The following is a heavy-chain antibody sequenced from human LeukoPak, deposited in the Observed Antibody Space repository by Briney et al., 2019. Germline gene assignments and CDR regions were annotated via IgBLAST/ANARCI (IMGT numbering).Heavy chain of an antibody. D-gene: IGHD6-6*01. J-gene: IGHJ4*02. CDR3: ARSTSSSSCYYFDY. Sequence: PSETLSLTCAVYGGSFSGYYWSWIRQPPGKGLEWIGEINHSGSTNYNPSLKSRVTISADTSKNQFSLKLSSVTAADTAVYYCARSTSSSSCYYFDYWGQGTLVTVSS. V-gene: IGHV4-34*01. CDR2: INHSGST. CDR1: GGSFSGYY.